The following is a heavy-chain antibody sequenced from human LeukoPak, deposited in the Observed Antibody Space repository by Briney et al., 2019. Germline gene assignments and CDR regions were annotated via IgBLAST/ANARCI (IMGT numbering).Heavy chain of an antibody. Sequence: SETLSLTCAVYGGSLSAYYWTWIRQPPGKGLEWIGEINHGGSTNYNPSLKSRVTISVDTSKNQFSLKLSSVTAADTAVYYCAREAYCGGDCYSGFDYWGQGTLVTVSS. V-gene: IGHV4-34*01. J-gene: IGHJ4*02. CDR3: AREAYCGGDCYSGFDY. D-gene: IGHD2-21*02. CDR1: GGSLSAYY. CDR2: INHGGST.